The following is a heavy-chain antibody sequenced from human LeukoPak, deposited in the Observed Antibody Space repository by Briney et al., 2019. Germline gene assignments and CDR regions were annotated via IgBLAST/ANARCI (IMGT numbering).Heavy chain of an antibody. V-gene: IGHV3-21*01. D-gene: IGHD5-24*01. J-gene: IGHJ4*02. CDR2: ISSSSSYI. CDR1: GFTFSSYS. CDR3: ARQSQMAPFGQSHFDY. Sequence: GGSLRLSCAASGFTFSSYSMNWVRQAPGKGLEWVSSISSSSSYIYYADSVKGRFTISRDNAKNSLYLQMNSLRAEDTAVYYCARQSQMAPFGQSHFDYWGQGTLVTVSS.